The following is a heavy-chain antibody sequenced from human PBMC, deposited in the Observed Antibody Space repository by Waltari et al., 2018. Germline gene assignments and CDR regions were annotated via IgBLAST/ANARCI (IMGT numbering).Heavy chain of an antibody. CDR2: IYYSGST. CDR1: GGSISSHY. CDR3: ARGEWSGWYLTYDY. V-gene: IGHV4-59*11. J-gene: IGHJ4*02. D-gene: IGHD6-19*01. Sequence: QVQLQESGPGLVKPSETLSLTCTVSGGSISSHYWSWIRQPPGKGLEWIGYIYYSGSTNYNPSLKSRVTISVDTSKNQFSLKLSSVTAADTAVYYCARGEWSGWYLTYDYWGQGTLVTVSS.